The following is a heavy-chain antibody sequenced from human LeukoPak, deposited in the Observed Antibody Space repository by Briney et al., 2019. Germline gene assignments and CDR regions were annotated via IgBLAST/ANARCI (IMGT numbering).Heavy chain of an antibody. J-gene: IGHJ6*03. CDR2: ISSSSSYI. CDR3: ARVPGYSSSWYISYYYYYYMDV. CDR1: GFTFSSYS. D-gene: IGHD6-13*01. V-gene: IGHV3-21*01. Sequence: PGGSLRLSCAASGFTFSSYSMNWVRQAPGKGLEWVSSISSSSSYIYYADSVKGRFTISRDNAKNSLYLQMNSLRAEDTAVYHCARVPGYSSSWYISYYYYYYMDVWGKGTTVTVSS.